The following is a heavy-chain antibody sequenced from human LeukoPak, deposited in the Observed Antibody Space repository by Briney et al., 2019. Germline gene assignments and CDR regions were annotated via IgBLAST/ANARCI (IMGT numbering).Heavy chain of an antibody. CDR2: IIPMSGTT. V-gene: IGHV1-69*06. CDR1: GGTFSMYV. D-gene: IGHD2-15*01. Sequence: GASVKVSCKASGGTFSMYVISWVRQAPGQGLEWMGRIIPMSGTTNYAQKFQDRVKITVDKRTGTAYMELRSVISEDTAIYYCVRSGGSATYWGQGPWSPSPQ. J-gene: IGHJ4*02. CDR3: VRSGGSATY.